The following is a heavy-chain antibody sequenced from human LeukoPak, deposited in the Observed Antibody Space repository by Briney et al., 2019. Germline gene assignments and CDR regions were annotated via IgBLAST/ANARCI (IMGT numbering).Heavy chain of an antibody. V-gene: IGHV4-59*08. CDR1: GGSIRSYY. CDR3: ARLSYDSSGYLDY. CDR2: IDYSGSS. Sequence: SETLSLTCIVSGGSIRSYYWSWIRQPPGKGLEWIGNIDYSGSSNYNPSLKSRVTISVDTSKNQFSLKLSSVTAADTAVYYCARLSYDSSGYLDYWGQGTLVTVSS. J-gene: IGHJ4*02. D-gene: IGHD3-22*01.